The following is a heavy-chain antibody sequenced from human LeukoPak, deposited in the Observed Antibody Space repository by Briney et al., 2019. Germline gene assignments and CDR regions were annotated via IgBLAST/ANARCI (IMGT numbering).Heavy chain of an antibody. CDR1: GFTFSSYW. Sequence: GGSLRLSCAASGFTFSSYWMSWVRQAPGKGLEWVANIKQEGSEKYYVDSVKGRFTISRDNAKNSLYLQMNSLRAEDTAVYYCARAGIAVAGTGSDYWGQGTLVTVSS. CDR2: IKQEGSEK. J-gene: IGHJ4*02. CDR3: ARAGIAVAGTGSDY. V-gene: IGHV3-7*01. D-gene: IGHD6-19*01.